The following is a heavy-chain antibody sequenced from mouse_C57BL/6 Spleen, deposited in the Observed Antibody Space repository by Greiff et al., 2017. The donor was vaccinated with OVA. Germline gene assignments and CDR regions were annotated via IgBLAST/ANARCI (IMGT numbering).Heavy chain of an antibody. Sequence: EVQLQESGPELVKPGASVKISCKASGYSFTDYNMNWVKQSHGKSLAWIGVINPNYGTTSYNQKFKSQATLTVDQSSSTAYMQLNSLTSEDSAVDYCARSLAGTWFAYWGQGTLVTVSA. CDR3: ARSLAGTWFAY. J-gene: IGHJ3*01. CDR2: INPNYGTT. V-gene: IGHV1-39*01. D-gene: IGHD4-1*01. CDR1: GYSFTDYN.